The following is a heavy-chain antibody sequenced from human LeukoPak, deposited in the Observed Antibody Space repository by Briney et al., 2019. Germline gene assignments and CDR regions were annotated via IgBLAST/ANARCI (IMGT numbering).Heavy chain of an antibody. D-gene: IGHD5-18*01. CDR3: ARDRPGTAMVPYWYFDL. J-gene: IGHJ2*01. V-gene: IGHV1-69*13. CDR1: GGTFSSYA. Sequence: GASVKVSCKASGGTFSSYAISWVRQAPGQGLEWMGGIIPIFGTANYAQKFQGRVTITADESTSTAYMELSSLRSEDTAVYYCARDRPGTAMVPYWYFDLWGRGTLVTVSS. CDR2: IIPIFGTA.